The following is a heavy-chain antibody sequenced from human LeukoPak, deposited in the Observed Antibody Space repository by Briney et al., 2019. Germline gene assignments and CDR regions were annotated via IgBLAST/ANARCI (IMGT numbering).Heavy chain of an antibody. D-gene: IGHD5-18*01. V-gene: IGHV1-46*03. CDR2: INPSGGST. CDR3: ASPSGYSYGMNDAFDI. Sequence: ASVKVSCKASGYTSTSYYMHWVRQAPGQGLEWMGIINPSGGSTSYAQKFQGRVTMTRDTSTSTVYMELSSLRSEDTAVYYCASPSGYSYGMNDAFDIWGQGTMVTVSS. CDR1: GYTSTSYY. J-gene: IGHJ3*02.